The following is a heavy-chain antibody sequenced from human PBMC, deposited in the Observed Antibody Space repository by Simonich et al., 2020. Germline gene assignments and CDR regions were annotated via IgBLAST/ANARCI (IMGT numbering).Heavy chain of an antibody. CDR1: GFTFSSYE. J-gene: IGHJ6*02. V-gene: IGHV3-48*03. CDR2: ISSSGSTI. CDR3: ARDFRLQLVEIGTYYYGMDV. D-gene: IGHD6-6*01. Sequence: EVQLVESGGGLVQPGGSLRLSCAASGFTFSSYEMNWVRQAPGKGLEWDSYISSSGSTIYYADSVKGRITISKDNAKNSLYLQMNSLRAEDTAVYYCARDFRLQLVEIGTYYYGMDVWGQGTTVTVSS.